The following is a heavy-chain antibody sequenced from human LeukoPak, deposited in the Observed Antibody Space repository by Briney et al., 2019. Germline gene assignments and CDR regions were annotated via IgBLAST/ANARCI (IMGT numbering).Heavy chain of an antibody. D-gene: IGHD4/OR15-4a*01. V-gene: IGHV3-23*01. J-gene: IGHJ4*02. CDR3: VKDRGAILGEY. CDR1: GFTFSTYA. Sequence: GGALRLSCAASGFTFSTYAMSWVRQVPGKGLEWVSTISNDGFRTYYADSVEGRFTISRDSYRNSAYLQMNSLRAEDTAVYFCVKDRGAILGEYWGQGTLVTVSS. CDR2: ISNDGFRT.